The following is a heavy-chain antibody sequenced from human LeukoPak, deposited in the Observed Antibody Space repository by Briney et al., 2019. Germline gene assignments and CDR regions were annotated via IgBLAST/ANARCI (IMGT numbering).Heavy chain of an antibody. J-gene: IGHJ3*02. CDR1: GFTFSNFD. Sequence: GGSLKLSCATSGFTFSNFDLHWVRQATGEGLEWVSAIGTAGDTYYPDSVKGRFTISRDNAKNSFYLQMNNLRAGDTAVYYCSRGGAPAGYAYDIWGHGTVVTVSS. V-gene: IGHV3-13*01. D-gene: IGHD6-13*01. CDR2: IGTAGDT. CDR3: SRGGAPAGYAYDI.